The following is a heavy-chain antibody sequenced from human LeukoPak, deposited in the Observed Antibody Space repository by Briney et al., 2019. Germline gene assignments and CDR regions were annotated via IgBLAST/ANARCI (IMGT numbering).Heavy chain of an antibody. V-gene: IGHV4-59*12. CDR1: GDSISGYW. J-gene: IGHJ4*02. Sequence: SETLSLTCSVSGDSISGYWWTWIRKPPAKGLEWIGIIYYTGSTDYNPSLKRRVTLSADTSKNQFSLKLTSVTAADTAVYYCTRRRYYDPVGLDFWGRGTLVTVSS. D-gene: IGHD3-22*01. CDR3: TRRRYYDPVGLDF. CDR2: IYYTGST.